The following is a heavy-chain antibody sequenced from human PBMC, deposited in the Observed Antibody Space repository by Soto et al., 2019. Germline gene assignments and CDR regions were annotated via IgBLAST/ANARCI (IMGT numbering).Heavy chain of an antibody. CDR2: IYYSGST. J-gene: IGHJ4*02. D-gene: IGHD2-15*01. CDR1: GGSISSSSYY. Sequence: SETLSLTCTVSGGSISSSSYYWGWIRQPPGKGLEWIGSIYYSGSTYYNPSLKSRVTISVDTSKNQFSLKLSSVTAADTAVYYCARPGLYGGNDYWGQGTLVTVSS. V-gene: IGHV4-39*01. CDR3: ARPGLYGGNDY.